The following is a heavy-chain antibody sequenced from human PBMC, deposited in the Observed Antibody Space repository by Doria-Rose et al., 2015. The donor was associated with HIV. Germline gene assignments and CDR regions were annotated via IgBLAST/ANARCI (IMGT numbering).Heavy chain of an antibody. J-gene: IGHJ4*02. Sequence: QVTLKESGPALVKPTQTLTLTCTFSGFSLLSSGMCVSWIRQPPGKALEWLARIDWDDKQYYSPSLKTRLTISKDTSKDQVVLTMTNMDPLDTATYSCARGVVPAGIPFDFWGQGIMVTVS. CDR1: GFSLLSSGMC. D-gene: IGHD2-2*01. V-gene: IGHV2-70*15. CDR2: IDWDDKQ. CDR3: ARGVVPAGIPFDF.